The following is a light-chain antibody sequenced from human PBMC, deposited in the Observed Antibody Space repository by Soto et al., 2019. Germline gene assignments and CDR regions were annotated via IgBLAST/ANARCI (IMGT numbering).Light chain of an antibody. J-gene: IGLJ1*01. CDR1: SSNIGAGYD. V-gene: IGLV1-40*01. CDR3: QSYDSSLSGLYV. Sequence: QSVLTQPPSVSGAPGQRVTISCTGNSSNIGAGYDVHWYQQLPGTAPKLLIYNDNNRPSGVPDRFSGSKSGTSASLAITGLQAEDEADYYCQSYDSSLSGLYVFGTGTKLTVL. CDR2: NDN.